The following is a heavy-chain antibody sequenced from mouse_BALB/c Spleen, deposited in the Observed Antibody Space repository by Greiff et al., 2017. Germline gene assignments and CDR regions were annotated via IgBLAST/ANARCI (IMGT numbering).Heavy chain of an antibody. V-gene: IGHV2-2*02. D-gene: IGHD2-14*01. J-gene: IGHJ4*01. Sequence: QVQLQQSGPGLVQPSQSLSITCTASGFSLTSYGVHWVRQTPGKGLEWLGVIWSGGSTDYYAAFISRLTISKDNSKSQVFFKMNSLQATDTALYYCASLYYRYDEVYYAMDYWGQGTSVTVSS. CDR1: GFSLTSYG. CDR2: IWSGGST. CDR3: ASLYYRYDEVYYAMDY.